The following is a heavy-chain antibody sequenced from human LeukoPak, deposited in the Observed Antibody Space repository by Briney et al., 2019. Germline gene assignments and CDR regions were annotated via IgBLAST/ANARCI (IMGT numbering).Heavy chain of an antibody. J-gene: IGHJ4*02. V-gene: IGHV3-30-3*02. D-gene: IGHD4-11*01. CDR2: MSSDGNAI. Sequence: GGSLRLSCAASGFAFTAYLIHWVRQPPGKGLEWVAVMSSDGNAIFYADSVRGRFTISRDNSKNTLYLQVNSLRAEDTAVYFCAQGGHDYNPFYCWGQGTLVTVSS. CDR3: AQGGHDYNPFYC. CDR1: GFAFTAYL.